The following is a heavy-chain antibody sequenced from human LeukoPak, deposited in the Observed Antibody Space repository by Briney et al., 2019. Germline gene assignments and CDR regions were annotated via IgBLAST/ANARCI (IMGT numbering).Heavy chain of an antibody. CDR1: GFTFSHAW. CDR2: IKSSTDGGTA. Sequence: KPGGSLRLSCAASGFTFSHAWMIWVRQAPGKGLEWVGRIKSSTDGGTADYAAPVKGRFIISRDDSKNTLYLQLNSLKDGDTAVYYCTTASDGGPAYWGQGALVTVSS. V-gene: IGHV3-15*07. J-gene: IGHJ4*02. CDR3: TTASDGGPAY. D-gene: IGHD4-23*01.